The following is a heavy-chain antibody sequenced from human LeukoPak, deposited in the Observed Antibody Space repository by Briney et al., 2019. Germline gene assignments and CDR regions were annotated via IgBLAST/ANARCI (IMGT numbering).Heavy chain of an antibody. D-gene: IGHD4-17*01. CDR1: GFTFSSYA. J-gene: IGHJ4*02. CDR3: AKDKLPYGDYPLFDY. CDR2: ISGSGGST. V-gene: IGHV3-23*01. Sequence: GGSLRLSCAASGFTFSSYAMSWVRQAPGQGLEWVSAISGSGGSTYYADSVKGRFTISRDNSKNTLYLQMNSLRAEDTAVYYCAKDKLPYGDYPLFDYWGQGTLVTVSS.